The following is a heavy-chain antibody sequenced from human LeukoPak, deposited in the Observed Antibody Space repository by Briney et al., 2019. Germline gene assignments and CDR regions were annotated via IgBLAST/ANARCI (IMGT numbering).Heavy chain of an antibody. CDR1: GFRFSSYW. CDR2: IKQDGGEK. CDR3: ASHRGCSDYDYSPLDY. V-gene: IGHV3-7*01. D-gene: IGHD5-12*01. J-gene: IGHJ4*02. Sequence: GGSLRLSCAASGFRFSSYWMSWVRQAPGKGLEWVANIKQDGGEKYYVDSVKGRFTISRDNAKNSLYLQMNSLRAEDTAVYYCASHRGCSDYDYSPLDYWGQGTLVTVSS.